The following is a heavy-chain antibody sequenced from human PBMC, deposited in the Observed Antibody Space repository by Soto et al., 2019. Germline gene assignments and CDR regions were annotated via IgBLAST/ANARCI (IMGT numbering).Heavy chain of an antibody. V-gene: IGHV1-2*04. J-gene: IGHJ3*02. CDR3: ARGKVGASGWDGYAFDI. CDR2: INPNSGGT. Sequence: ASVKVSCKASGYTFTGYYMHWVRQAPVQGLEWMGWINPNSGGTNYAQKFQGWVTMTRDTSISTAYMELSRLRSDDTAVYYCARGKVGASGWDGYAFDIWGQGTMVTVSS. CDR1: GYTFTGYY. D-gene: IGHD6-19*01.